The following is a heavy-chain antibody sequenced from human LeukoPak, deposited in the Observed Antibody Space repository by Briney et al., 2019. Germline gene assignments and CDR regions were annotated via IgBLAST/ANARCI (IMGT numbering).Heavy chain of an antibody. CDR3: ARGSCSGGSCYPMDWFDP. D-gene: IGHD2-15*01. CDR2: IYYSGST. V-gene: IGHV4-30-4*01. Sequence: SETLSLTCTVSGGSISSGDYYWSWIRQPPGKGLEWIGYIYYSGSTYYNPSLKSRVTISVDTSKNQFSLKLSSVTAADTAVYYCARGSCSGGSCYPMDWFDPWGQGTLVTVPS. CDR1: GGSISSGDYY. J-gene: IGHJ5*02.